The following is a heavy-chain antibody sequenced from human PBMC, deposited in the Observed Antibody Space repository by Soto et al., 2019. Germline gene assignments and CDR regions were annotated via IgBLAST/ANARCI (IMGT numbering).Heavy chain of an antibody. V-gene: IGHV3-11*06. Sequence: PGGFLRLSCAASGFTFSDYYMSWIRQAPGKGLEWVSYISSSSSYTNYADSVKGRFTISRDNAKNSLYLQMNSLRAEDTAVYYCASGGDTAMGPNFDYWGQGTLVTVSS. CDR3: ASGGDTAMGPNFDY. CDR1: GFTFSDYY. D-gene: IGHD5-18*01. CDR2: ISSSSSYT. J-gene: IGHJ4*02.